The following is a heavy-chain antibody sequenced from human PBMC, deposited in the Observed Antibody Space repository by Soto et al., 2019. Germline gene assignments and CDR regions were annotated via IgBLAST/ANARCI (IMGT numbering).Heavy chain of an antibody. Sequence: SETLSLTCTVSGVSISGYYWSWIRQPPGKGLEWIGYLYYSGSTYYNPSLKSRVTISVDTSKNQFSLKLSSVTAADTAVYYCARWPDPWGQGTLVTVPS. J-gene: IGHJ5*02. CDR3: ARWPDP. CDR2: LYYSGST. V-gene: IGHV4-59*12. CDR1: GVSISGYY.